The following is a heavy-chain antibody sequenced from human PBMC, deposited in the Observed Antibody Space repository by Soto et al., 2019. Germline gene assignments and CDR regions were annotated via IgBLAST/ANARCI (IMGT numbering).Heavy chain of an antibody. Sequence: KSSENLSLTSNVSGGSVSSGSYYWSWIRQTPGMGLEWLGYLYYSESTNYNPSLKSRVTISLDTYKNQFSLKMSSVTAADTAVYYCARSPYYYGSGSYYPGHYYYGMDGWGQGTTVTV. J-gene: IGHJ6*02. CDR3: ARSPYYYGSGSYYPGHYYYGMDG. CDR1: GGSVSSGSYY. D-gene: IGHD3-10*01. V-gene: IGHV4-61*01. CDR2: LYYSEST.